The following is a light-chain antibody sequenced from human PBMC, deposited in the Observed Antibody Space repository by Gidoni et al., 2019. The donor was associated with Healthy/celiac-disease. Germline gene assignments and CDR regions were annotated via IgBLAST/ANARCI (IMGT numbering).Light chain of an antibody. CDR3: QQRSNWPPRYT. CDR1: QSVSSY. CDR2: DAS. Sequence: IVFTQSPATLSLSPGERATLSCRASQSVSSYFAWYQQKPGQAPRLLIYDASNRATGIPARFSGSGSGTDFTLTISSLEPEDFAVYYCQQRSNWPPRYTFGQGTKLEIK. V-gene: IGKV3-11*01. J-gene: IGKJ2*01.